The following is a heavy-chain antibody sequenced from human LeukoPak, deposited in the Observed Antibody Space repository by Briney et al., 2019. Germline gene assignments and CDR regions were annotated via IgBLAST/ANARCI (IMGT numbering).Heavy chain of an antibody. V-gene: IGHV3-30*03. CDR3: ARVVSRLEGLGSNIAWPYYYYELDV. CDR1: GFTFSSYW. J-gene: IGHJ6*02. CDR2: ISYDGRKK. Sequence: GGSLRLSCTASGFTFSSYWMSWVRQAPGKGLEWVAVISYDGRKKYYGDSVKGRFTISRDNSKNTLYLQMNSLRPEDTAVFYCARVVSRLEGLGSNIAWPYYYYELDVWGQGTTVTVSS. D-gene: IGHD3-3*01.